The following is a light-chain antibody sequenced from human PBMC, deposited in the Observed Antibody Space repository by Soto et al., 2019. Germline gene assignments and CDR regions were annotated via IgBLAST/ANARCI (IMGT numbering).Light chain of an antibody. CDR3: SSYTTSNTRQVV. J-gene: IGLJ1*01. CDR1: SSDVGGYNY. V-gene: IGLV2-14*01. Sequence: QSALTQPAPVSGSPGQSITISRTGTSSDVGGYNYVSWYQQHPGKAPRFVIYDVTNRPSGVSNRFSGSKSGNTASLTISGLQAEDEADYYCSSYTTSNTRQVVFGTGTKVTVL. CDR2: DVT.